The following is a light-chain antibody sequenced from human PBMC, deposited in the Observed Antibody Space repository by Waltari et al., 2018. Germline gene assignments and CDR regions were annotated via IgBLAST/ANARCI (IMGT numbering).Light chain of an antibody. CDR3: QSYDTSLGVV. Sequence: QSVLTQPPSVSGAPGQRVTLSCTGRWSNIRAGYDVHWYQQPPGKAPTLLVYGVNTRPPGVPDRFFGSKSGTSASLAIPGLQPEDEADYYCQSYDTSLGVVFGGGTKLTVL. J-gene: IGLJ2*01. CDR2: GVN. V-gene: IGLV1-40*01. CDR1: WSNIRAGYD.